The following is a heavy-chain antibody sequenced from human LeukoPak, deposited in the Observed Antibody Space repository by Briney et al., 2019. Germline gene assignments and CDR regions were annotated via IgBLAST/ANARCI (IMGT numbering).Heavy chain of an antibody. CDR2: ISSLGRSYK. J-gene: IGHJ4*02. D-gene: IGHD4-17*01. CDR1: GFTFTFYS. CDR3: VRPSIDDYGDCGY. Sequence: GGSLRLSCAASGFTFTFYSMNWVRQAPGKGLEWISSISSLGRSYKYYADSVKGRFTISRDDAKNSLYLQMNSLRADDSAVYYCVRPSIDDYGDCGYWGQGTLVTVSS. V-gene: IGHV3-21*01.